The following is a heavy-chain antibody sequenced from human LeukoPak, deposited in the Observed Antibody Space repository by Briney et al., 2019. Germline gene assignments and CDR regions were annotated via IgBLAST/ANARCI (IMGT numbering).Heavy chain of an antibody. Sequence: KASETLSLTCTVSGGSISSYYLNWIRQPPGKGLEWIGYIYYSGSTTYNPSLKSRVTISVDTSKNLSSLKLTSVTAADKAVYYCARSTNFIYFDYWGQGILVTVSS. V-gene: IGHV4-59*08. CDR1: GGSISSYY. J-gene: IGHJ4*02. CDR2: IYYSGST. CDR3: ARSTNFIYFDY.